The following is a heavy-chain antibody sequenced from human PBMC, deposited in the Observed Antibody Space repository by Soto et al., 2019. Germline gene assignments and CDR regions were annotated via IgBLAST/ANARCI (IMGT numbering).Heavy chain of an antibody. V-gene: IGHV4-31*03. CDR3: ARHVNYYYDISDYYYSDYYFDY. CDR1: GGSISSGGYY. D-gene: IGHD3-22*01. Sequence: SETLSLTCTVSGGSISSGGYYWSWIRQHPGKGLEWIGYIYYSGSTYYNPSLKSRVTISVDTSKNQFSLKLSSVTAADTAVYYCARHVNYYYDISDYYYSDYYFDYWGQGTRVTVSS. J-gene: IGHJ4*02. CDR2: IYYSGST.